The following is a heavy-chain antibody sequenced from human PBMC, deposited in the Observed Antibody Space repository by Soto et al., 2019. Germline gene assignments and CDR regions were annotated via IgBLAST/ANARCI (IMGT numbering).Heavy chain of an antibody. V-gene: IGHV4-34*01. Sequence: QLQQWGAGLLKPSETLSLTCVVSGGSFSTYYYNWIRQSPGKGLGWIGEINHIGNNNYSPTLKSRVTMSSDTCTNQFSLKPTSVTAADTAVYYCARGGSNDWQVALDIWGQGTLVTVSS. CDR2: INHIGNN. D-gene: IGHD3-9*01. CDR3: ARGGSNDWQVALDI. CDR1: GGSFSTYY. J-gene: IGHJ3*02.